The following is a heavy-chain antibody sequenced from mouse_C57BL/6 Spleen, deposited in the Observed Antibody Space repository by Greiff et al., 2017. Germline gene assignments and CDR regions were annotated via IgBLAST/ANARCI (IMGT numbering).Heavy chain of an antibody. J-gene: IGHJ2*01. Sequence: VQLQQPGAELVKPGASVKLSCKASGYTFTSYWMHWVKQRPGRGLEWIGRIDPNSGGTKYNEKFKSKATLTVDKPSSTAYMQLSSLPSEDSAVYYCALLYYGSSYTDYWGQDTTLTVSP. CDR2: IDPNSGGT. V-gene: IGHV1-72*01. CDR1: GYTFTSYW. CDR3: ALLYYGSSYTDY. D-gene: IGHD1-1*01.